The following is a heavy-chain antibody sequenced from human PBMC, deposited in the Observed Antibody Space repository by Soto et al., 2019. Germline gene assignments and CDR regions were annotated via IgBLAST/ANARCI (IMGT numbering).Heavy chain of an antibody. V-gene: IGHV3-74*01. CDR2: INSDGSST. J-gene: IGHJ4*02. D-gene: IGHD3-16*02. CDR3: ARDQENDYICGSYRTTSAPVHY. CDR1: GFTFSSYW. Sequence: GGSLRLSCAASGFTFSSYWMHWVRQAPGKGLVWVSRINSDGSSTSYADSVKGRFTISRDNAKNTLYLQMNSLRAEDTAVYYCARDQENDYICGSYRTTSAPVHYWCQGPLVTVAS.